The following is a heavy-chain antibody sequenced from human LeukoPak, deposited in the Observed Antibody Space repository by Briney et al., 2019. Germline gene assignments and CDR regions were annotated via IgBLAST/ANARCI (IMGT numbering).Heavy chain of an antibody. CDR1: GGSFSTYY. J-gene: IGHJ4*02. D-gene: IGHD3-10*01. Sequence: SETLSLTCSVSGGSFSTYYWSWIRQPAGKGLEWIGRIYTSGSTNYNPSLKSRVTISVDTSKKQFSLKLSSVTAADTAVYYCAGNYYGSGSYYSEDRYWGQGTLVTVSS. CDR3: AGNYYGSGSYYSEDRY. CDR2: IYTSGST. V-gene: IGHV4-4*07.